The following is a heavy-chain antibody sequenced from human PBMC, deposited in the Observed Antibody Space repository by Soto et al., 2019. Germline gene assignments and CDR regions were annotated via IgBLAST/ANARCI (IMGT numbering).Heavy chain of an antibody. Sequence: SETLSLTCAVYGGSFSGYYWTWIRQPPGKGLEWIGEINHSGTINFNPSLKSRLTISLDTSKKHFSLNLSSVTDADTAAYYCARADRTLVTSYSLDVWGQGTTVTVSS. CDR2: INHSGTI. D-gene: IGHD2-21*02. J-gene: IGHJ6*02. CDR3: ARADRTLVTSYSLDV. CDR1: GGSFSGYY. V-gene: IGHV4-34*01.